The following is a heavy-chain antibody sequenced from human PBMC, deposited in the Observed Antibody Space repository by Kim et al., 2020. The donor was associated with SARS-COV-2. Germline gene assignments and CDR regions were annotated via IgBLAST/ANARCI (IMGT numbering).Heavy chain of an antibody. D-gene: IGHD3-10*01. J-gene: IGHJ5*02. Sequence: SETLSLTFTVSGGSISSYYWSWIRQPPGKGLEWIGYIYYSGSTNYNPSLKSRVTISVDTSKNQFSLKLSSVTAADTAVYYCARFFYYGSRFDPWGQGTLVTVSS. V-gene: IGHV4-59*01. CDR3: ARFFYYGSRFDP. CDR1: GGSISSYY. CDR2: IYYSGST.